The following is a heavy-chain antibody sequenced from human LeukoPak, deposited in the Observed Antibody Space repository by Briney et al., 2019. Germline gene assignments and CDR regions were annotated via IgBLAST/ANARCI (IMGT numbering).Heavy chain of an antibody. CDR3: ARAGNGILTGYFQNWYFDL. V-gene: IGHV4-30-4*01. J-gene: IGHJ2*01. CDR2: IYYSGST. Sequence: SETLSLTCTVSGGSISSGDYYWSWIRQPPGKGLEWFGYIYYSGSTYYNPSLKSRVTISVDTSKNQFSLRLSSVTAADTAVYYCARAGNGILTGYFQNWYFDLWAVAPWSLSPQ. D-gene: IGHD3-9*01. CDR1: GGSISSGDYY.